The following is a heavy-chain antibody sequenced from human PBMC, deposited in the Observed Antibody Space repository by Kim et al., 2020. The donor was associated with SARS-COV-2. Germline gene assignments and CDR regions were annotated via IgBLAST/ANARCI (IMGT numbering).Heavy chain of an antibody. CDR3: ARDGGRGWGQPDY. D-gene: IGHD2-21*02. Sequence: GGSLRLSCAASGFTFSSYSMNWVRQAPGKGLEWVSSISSSSSYIYYAESGKGRFTISRDNAENSLKLQLTSLRAEDKAVYYCARDGGRGWGQPDYWGQWTLVTVSS. CDR2: ISSSSSYI. J-gene: IGHJ4*02. V-gene: IGHV3-21*01. CDR1: GFTFSSYS.